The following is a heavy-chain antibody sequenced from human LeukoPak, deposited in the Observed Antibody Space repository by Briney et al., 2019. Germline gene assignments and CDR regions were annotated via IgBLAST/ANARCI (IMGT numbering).Heavy chain of an antibody. Sequence: GGSLRLSCAASGFTFSSYGMHWVRQAPGKGLEWVAVISYDGSNKYYADSVKGRFTISRDNSKNTLYLQMNSLRAEDTAVYYCAKNPCSSTSCYVAPPGYWGQGTLVTVSS. V-gene: IGHV3-30*18. CDR1: GFTFSSYG. D-gene: IGHD2-2*01. J-gene: IGHJ4*02. CDR3: AKNPCSSTSCYVAPPGY. CDR2: ISYDGSNK.